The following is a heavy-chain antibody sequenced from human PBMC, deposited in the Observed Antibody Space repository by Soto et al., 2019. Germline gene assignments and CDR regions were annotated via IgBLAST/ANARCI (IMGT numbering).Heavy chain of an antibody. CDR1: GGTFSSYT. CDR3: ARDPGQWLSHSDY. J-gene: IGHJ4*02. CDR2: IIPILGIA. V-gene: IGHV1-69*08. D-gene: IGHD6-19*01. Sequence: QVQLVQSGAEVKKPGSSVKVSCKASGGTFSSYTISWVRQAPGQGLEWMGRIIPILGIANYAQKFQGSVTITAEKPTRTAYMELICVRAEDTAVYYCARDPGQWLSHSDYWGQGTLGTVSS.